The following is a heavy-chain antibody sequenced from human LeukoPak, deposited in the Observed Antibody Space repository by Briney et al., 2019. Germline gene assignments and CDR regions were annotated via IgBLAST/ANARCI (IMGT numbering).Heavy chain of an antibody. CDR1: GGTFSSYA. CDR3: ARVGFVVEWLLRPPDAFDI. D-gene: IGHD3-3*01. J-gene: IGHJ3*02. CDR2: IIPIFGTA. V-gene: IGHV1-69*05. Sequence: GASVKVSCKASGGTFSSYAISWVRQAPGQGLEWMGGIIPIFGTANYAQKFQGRVTITTDESTSTAYMELSRLRSDDTAVYYCARVGFVVEWLLRPPDAFDIWGQGTMVTVSS.